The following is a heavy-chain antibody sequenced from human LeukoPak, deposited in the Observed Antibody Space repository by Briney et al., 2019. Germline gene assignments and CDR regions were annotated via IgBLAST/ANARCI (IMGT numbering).Heavy chain of an antibody. CDR1: GGSISSYY. Sequence: SQTLSLTCTVSGGSISSYYWSWVRQPPGKGLEWIGYIYYSGSTNYNPSLKSRVTISVDTSKKQFSLKLSSVTAADTAVYYCARSRHSSSWTRFDYWGQGTLVTVSS. V-gene: IGHV4-59*08. D-gene: IGHD6-13*01. CDR2: IYYSGST. CDR3: ARSRHSSSWTRFDY. J-gene: IGHJ4*02.